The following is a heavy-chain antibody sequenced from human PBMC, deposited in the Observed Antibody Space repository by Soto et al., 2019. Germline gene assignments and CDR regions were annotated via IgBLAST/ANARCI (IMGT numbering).Heavy chain of an antibody. Sequence: AAVKVSCKACGYSFIDYYIHWVRQAPGQGFEWMGRISPKSGGTNYAQKFEGRVTMTWDTSLNTAYMELSSLISDDTAVYYCARPPGYISDWYYFDLWGQGTPVTVSS. J-gene: IGHJ4*02. V-gene: IGHV1-2*02. CDR3: ARPPGYISDWYYFDL. CDR1: GYSFIDYY. D-gene: IGHD3-9*01. CDR2: ISPKSGGT.